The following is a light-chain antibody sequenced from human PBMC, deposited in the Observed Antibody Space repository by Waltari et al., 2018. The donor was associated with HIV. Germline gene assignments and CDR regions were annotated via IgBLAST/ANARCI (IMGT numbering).Light chain of an antibody. CDR2: LVS. CDR3: QQTYSVPRT. CDR1: QTIDNF. Sequence: DIQMTQSPSSLSPHIGDKVTIPCRNSQTIDNFLNWYQQKPGQVPKLLIYLVSSLHSGIPARCSGGGSGTSVSLTISGVQLEDMATYFCQQTYSVPRTFGQGT. V-gene: IGKV1-39*01. J-gene: IGKJ1*01.